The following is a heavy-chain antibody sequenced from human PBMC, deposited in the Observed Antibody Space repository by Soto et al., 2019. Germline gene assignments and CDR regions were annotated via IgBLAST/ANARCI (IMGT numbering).Heavy chain of an antibody. V-gene: IGHV3-30*18. Sequence: GGSQRLSYAASGFTFSSYGVHWVRQAPGKGLEWVAVISYDGSNKYYADSVKGRFTISRDNSKNTLYLQMNSLRAEDTAVYYCAKDGGWYYDILTGYSPYYFDYWGQGTLVTVSS. CDR2: ISYDGSNK. J-gene: IGHJ4*02. CDR1: GFTFSSYG. CDR3: AKDGGWYYDILTGYSPYYFDY. D-gene: IGHD3-9*01.